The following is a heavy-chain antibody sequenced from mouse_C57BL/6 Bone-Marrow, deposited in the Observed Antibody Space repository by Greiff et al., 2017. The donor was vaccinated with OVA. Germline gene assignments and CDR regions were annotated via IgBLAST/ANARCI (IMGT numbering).Heavy chain of an antibody. CDR2: ISNGGGST. CDR3: GRLDAIDY. Sequence: EVHLVESGGGLVQPGGSLKLSCAASGFTFSDFYMYWVRQTPEKRLEWVAYISNGGGSTYYPDTVKGRFTIARDNAKNTLFLQMSRLKSEDTAMYCCGRLDAIDYWGQGTAVTVSS. J-gene: IGHJ4*01. CDR1: GFTFSDFY. V-gene: IGHV5-12*01.